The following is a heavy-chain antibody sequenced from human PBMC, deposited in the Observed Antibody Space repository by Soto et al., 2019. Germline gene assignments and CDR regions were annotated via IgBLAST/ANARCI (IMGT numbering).Heavy chain of an antibody. J-gene: IGHJ6*02. CDR1: GGTFNNYP. V-gene: IGHV1-69*13. Sequence: SVKVSCKASGGTFNNYPITWVRQAPGEGLEWQGGSIPIFGTANYAQKFQGRVTISVDESTSTAYMELSSLRSEDTAVYYCARGRGYSGDDHYYYFDMDVWGQGTTVTFSS. CDR2: SIPIFGTA. CDR3: ARGRGYSGDDHYYYFDMDV. D-gene: IGHD5-12*01.